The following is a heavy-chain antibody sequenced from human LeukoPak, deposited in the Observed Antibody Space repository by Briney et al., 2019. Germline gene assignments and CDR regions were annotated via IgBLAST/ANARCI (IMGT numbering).Heavy chain of an antibody. Sequence: GGSPRLSCAAPGFTFRKYWMSWVRQAPGKGLEWVTNIKQDGSEKHYVDAVKGRFTISRDNAKNSLYLQMNSLRAEDTAVYYCARDDGGNFNDAFDIWGQGTLVTVSS. V-gene: IGHV3-7*01. CDR2: IKQDGSEK. J-gene: IGHJ3*02. CDR3: ARDDGGNFNDAFDI. D-gene: IGHD4-23*01. CDR1: GFTFRKYW.